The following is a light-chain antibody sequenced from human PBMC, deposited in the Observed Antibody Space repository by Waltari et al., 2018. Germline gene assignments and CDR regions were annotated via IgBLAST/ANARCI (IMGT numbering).Light chain of an antibody. CDR1: TSNVGRNT. CDR3: AAWDDSLNGLV. CDR2: SNN. J-gene: IGLJ2*01. Sequence: QSVLTQPPSSSGTPGQRVIISCSGSTSNVGRNTVDWYLQPPGKAPYLLIYSNNHRPSGVPDRFSGSKSGASASLAISGLRSEDAADYYCAAWDDSLNGLVFGGGTKLTVL. V-gene: IGLV1-44*01.